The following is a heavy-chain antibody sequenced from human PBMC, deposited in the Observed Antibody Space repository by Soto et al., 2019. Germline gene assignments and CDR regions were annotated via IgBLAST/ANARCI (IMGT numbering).Heavy chain of an antibody. CDR1: GGSISGYY. Sequence: PSETLSLTCTVSGGSISGYYWSWIRQSPGKGLEYIGYIYYRGSTNYNPSLKSRVTMSVDTSRNQFSLKVNSVTAADTAVYYRARQQLLPFYYALDVWGQGTTVTVSS. CDR3: ARQQLLPFYYALDV. J-gene: IGHJ6*02. D-gene: IGHD6-13*01. V-gene: IGHV4-59*01. CDR2: IYYRGST.